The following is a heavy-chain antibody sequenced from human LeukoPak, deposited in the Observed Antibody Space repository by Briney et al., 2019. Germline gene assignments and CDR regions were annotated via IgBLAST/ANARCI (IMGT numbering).Heavy chain of an antibody. Sequence: SETLSLTCTVSGGSISSYYWSWIRQPPGKGLEWIGCIYYSGSTNYNPSLKSRVTISVDTSKNQFSLKLSSVTAADTAVYYCARHWRAVASRHPFPFDYWGQGTLVTVSS. V-gene: IGHV4-59*08. CDR2: IYYSGST. J-gene: IGHJ4*02. D-gene: IGHD3-3*01. CDR1: GGSISSYY. CDR3: ARHWRAVASRHPFPFDY.